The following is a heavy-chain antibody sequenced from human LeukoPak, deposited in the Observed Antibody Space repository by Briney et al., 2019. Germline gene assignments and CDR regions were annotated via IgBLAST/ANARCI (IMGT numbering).Heavy chain of an antibody. CDR1: GGSISSYY. CDR3: AKADTYYYDSSGYYFDY. D-gene: IGHD3-22*01. CDR2: IYYSGST. J-gene: IGHJ4*02. Sequence: PSETLSLTCTVSGGSISSYYWSWIRQPPGKGLEWIGYIYYSGSTNYNPSLKSRVTISVDTSKNQFSLKLSSVTAADTAVYYCAKADTYYYDSSGYYFDYWGQGTLVTVSS. V-gene: IGHV4-59*08.